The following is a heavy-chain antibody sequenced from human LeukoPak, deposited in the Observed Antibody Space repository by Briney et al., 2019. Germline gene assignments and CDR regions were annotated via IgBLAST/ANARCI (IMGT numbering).Heavy chain of an antibody. D-gene: IGHD2-21*01. J-gene: IGHJ6*02. V-gene: IGHV3-48*02. CDR2: ISSSSSTI. CDR3: ARDIEDGAYFAYGMDV. Sequence: PGGSLRLSCAASGFTFSSYSMNWVRQAPGKGLEWVSDISSSSSTIYYADSVKGRFTISRDNAKNSLYLQMNSLRDEDTAVYYCARDIEDGAYFAYGMDVWGRGTTVTVSS. CDR1: GFTFSSYS.